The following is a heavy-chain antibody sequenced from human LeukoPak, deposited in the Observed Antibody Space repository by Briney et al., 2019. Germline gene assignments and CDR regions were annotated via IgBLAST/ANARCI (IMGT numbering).Heavy chain of an antibody. Sequence: GGSLRLSCVGSGFTFSGNGIHWVRQAPGKGLEWLAVIWYDGSKEYYADSVKGRFTISRENSKSTAYLQMHSLRVEDTAVYYCARFLGDDSSGYFDYWGQGTLVSVAS. CDR3: ARFLGDDSSGYFDY. D-gene: IGHD2-21*02. CDR1: GFTFSGNG. V-gene: IGHV3-33*01. J-gene: IGHJ4*02. CDR2: IWYDGSKE.